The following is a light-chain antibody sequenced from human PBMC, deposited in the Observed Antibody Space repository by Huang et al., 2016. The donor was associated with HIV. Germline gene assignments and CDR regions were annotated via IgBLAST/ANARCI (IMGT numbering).Light chain of an antibody. J-gene: IGKJ5*01. Sequence: IQITQSPSSLSASVGDRVTITCRASQSISSYLNWDQQRPGKATSLLIYAASSLQSGVPSRFSCSGSGTDFTLTISSLQPEDFATYYCQQIYSTSITFGQGTRLEIK. CDR3: QQIYSTSIT. CDR2: AAS. CDR1: QSISSY. V-gene: IGKV1-39*01.